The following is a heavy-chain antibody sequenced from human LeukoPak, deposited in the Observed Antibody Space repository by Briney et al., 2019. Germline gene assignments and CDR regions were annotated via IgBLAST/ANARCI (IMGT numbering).Heavy chain of an antibody. Sequence: ASVKVSCKASGYTFTGYYMHWVRQAPGQGLEWMGWINPNSGGTNYAQKFQGRVTMTRDTSISTAYMELSRLRSDDTAVYYCARGRAAAGISPYYYYMDVWGKGTTVTISS. D-gene: IGHD6-13*01. J-gene: IGHJ6*03. CDR3: ARGRAAAGISPYYYYMDV. V-gene: IGHV1-2*02. CDR2: INPNSGGT. CDR1: GYTFTGYY.